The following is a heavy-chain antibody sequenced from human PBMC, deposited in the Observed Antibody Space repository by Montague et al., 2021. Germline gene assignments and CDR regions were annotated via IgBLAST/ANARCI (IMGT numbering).Heavy chain of an antibody. CDR2: MYYSGST. J-gene: IGHJ4*02. CDR3: ARGRLATGDFDY. CDR1: GDSLSSVGYS. Sequence: TLSLTCTVSGDSLSSVGYSWTWIRQHPGKGLEWIGYMYYSGSTYYNPSLKSRVTISGDTSKNHFSLRLTSVTVADTAVYYCARGRLATGDFDYWGQGTLVTVSS. D-gene: IGHD6-13*01. V-gene: IGHV4-31*03.